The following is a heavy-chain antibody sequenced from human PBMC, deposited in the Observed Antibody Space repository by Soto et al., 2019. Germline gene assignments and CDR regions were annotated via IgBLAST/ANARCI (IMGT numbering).Heavy chain of an antibody. V-gene: IGHV3-33*05. CDR2: TSYDGSNK. J-gene: IGHJ1*01. Sequence: QVQLVESGGGVVQPGTSRRLSCVGSGFTFRSYVIHWVRQAPGKGLEWVALTSYDGSNKDYGDSVKGRFTISRDNSRNTVDLQMDSLRREATALYYCARWGTTGGLDVWGQGTLVSVSS. CDR1: GFTFRSYV. D-gene: IGHD3-16*01. CDR3: ARWGTTGGLDV.